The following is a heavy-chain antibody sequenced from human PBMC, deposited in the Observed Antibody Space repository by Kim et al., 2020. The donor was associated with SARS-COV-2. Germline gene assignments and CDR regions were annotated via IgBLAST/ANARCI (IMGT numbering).Heavy chain of an antibody. D-gene: IGHD3-10*01. Sequence: YNPSLKSRVTISVDTSKNQFSLKLSSVTAADTAVYYCARDTGAMYYFDYWGQGTLVTVSS. J-gene: IGHJ4*02. CDR3: ARDTGAMYYFDY. V-gene: IGHV4-31*02.